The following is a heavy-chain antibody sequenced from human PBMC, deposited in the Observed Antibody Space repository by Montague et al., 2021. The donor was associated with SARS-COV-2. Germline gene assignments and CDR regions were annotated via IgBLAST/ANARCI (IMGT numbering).Heavy chain of an antibody. V-gene: IGHV4-39*07. CDR2: IYYSGST. CDR3: ARVRYYGSGTSLGMDV. CDR1: GGSISSSSYY. Sequence: SETLSLTCTVSGGSISSSSYYWGWIRQPPGKGLEWIVSIYYSGSTYYTPSLQSRITISVDTSKNQFSLKLSSVTAADTAVYYCARVRYYGSGTSLGMDVWGQGTTVAVSS. D-gene: IGHD3-10*01. J-gene: IGHJ6*02.